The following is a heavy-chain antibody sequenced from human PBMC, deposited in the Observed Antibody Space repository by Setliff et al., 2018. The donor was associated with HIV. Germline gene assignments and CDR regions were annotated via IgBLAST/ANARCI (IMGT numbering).Heavy chain of an antibody. CDR2: IYHSGTT. J-gene: IGHJ6*02. Sequence: PSETLSLTCAVSGYAISSGYYWGWIRQPPGKGLEWVGSIYHSGTTYYNPYLKSRVTISVDTSKNQFSLKMSSVTAADTAVYYCASDPQLVAAKSRQHYYYGMDVWGQGTTVTVSS. V-gene: IGHV4-38-2*01. CDR3: ASDPQLVAAKSRQHYYYGMDV. CDR1: GYAISSGYY. D-gene: IGHD2-15*01.